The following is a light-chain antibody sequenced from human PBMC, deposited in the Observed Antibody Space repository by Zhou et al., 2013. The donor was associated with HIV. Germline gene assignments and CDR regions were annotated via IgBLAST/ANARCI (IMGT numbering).Light chain of an antibody. CDR3: QQSYNTSWT. CDR2: DAS. J-gene: IGKJ1*01. V-gene: IGKV1D-13*01. Sequence: AIQLTQSPSSLSASVGDRVTITCRASQGISSALAWYQQKPGKAPKLLIYDASSLESGVPSRFSGSGSGTDFTLTISSLQPEDFATYFCQQSYNTSWTFGQGTKVEI. CDR1: QGISSA.